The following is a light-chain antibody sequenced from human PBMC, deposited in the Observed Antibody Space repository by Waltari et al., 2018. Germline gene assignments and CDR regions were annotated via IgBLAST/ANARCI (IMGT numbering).Light chain of an antibody. CDR3: AVWDDSLSGVV. V-gene: IGLV1-47*02. CDR1: SSNIGSYY. J-gene: IGLJ3*02. Sequence: QSGLTQPPSASGAPGQRVTISCSGSSSNIGSYYVYWYQFPGTAPKLLIHDNNQRPSGVPDRFPGSRSGTSASLSIGGLRSEDEADYYCAVWDDSLSGVVFGGGTKLTVL. CDR2: DNN.